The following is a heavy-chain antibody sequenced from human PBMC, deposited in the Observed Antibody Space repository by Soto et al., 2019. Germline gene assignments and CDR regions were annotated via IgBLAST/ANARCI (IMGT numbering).Heavy chain of an antibody. V-gene: IGHV4-34*01. CDR3: ARGYSSSSGLGY. J-gene: IGHJ4*02. Sequence: QVQLQQWGAGLLKPSETLSLTCAVYGGSFSGYYWSWIRQPPGKGLEWIGEINDSGSTNYNPSLKSRVTISVDTSKNQFSLKLSSVTAADTAVYYCARGYSSSSGLGYWGQGTLVTVSS. D-gene: IGHD6-6*01. CDR2: INDSGST. CDR1: GGSFSGYY.